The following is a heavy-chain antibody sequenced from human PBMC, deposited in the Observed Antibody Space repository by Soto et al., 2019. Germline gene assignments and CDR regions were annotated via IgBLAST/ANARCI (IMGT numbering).Heavy chain of an antibody. J-gene: IGHJ6*02. CDR2: IIPIFGTA. Sequence: ASVKVSCKASGGTFSSYAISWVRQAPGQGLEWMGGIIPIFGTANYAQKFQGRVTITADKSTSTAYMELSSLRSEDTAVYYCAYSGSRNYYYYGMGVWGQGTTVTVSS. V-gene: IGHV1-69*06. CDR1: GGTFSSYA. CDR3: AYSGSRNYYYYGMGV. D-gene: IGHD1-26*01.